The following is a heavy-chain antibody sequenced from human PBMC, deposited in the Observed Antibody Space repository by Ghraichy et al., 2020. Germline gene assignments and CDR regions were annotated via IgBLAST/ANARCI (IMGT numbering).Heavy chain of an antibody. V-gene: IGHV6-1*01. CDR3: ARDRGSGWYGGYYYGMDV. Sequence: SQTLSLTCAISGDSVSSNSAAWNWIRQSPSRGLEWQGRTYYRSKWYNDYAVSVKSRITINPDTSKNQFSLQLNSVTPEDTAVYYCARDRGSGWYGGYYYGMDVWGQGTTVTVSS. D-gene: IGHD6-19*01. CDR1: GDSVSSNSAA. CDR2: TYYRSKWYN. J-gene: IGHJ6*02.